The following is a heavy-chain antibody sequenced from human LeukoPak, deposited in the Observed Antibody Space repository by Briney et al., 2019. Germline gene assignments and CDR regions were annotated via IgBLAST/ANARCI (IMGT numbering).Heavy chain of an antibody. CDR2: IYYSGST. D-gene: IGHD2-21*02. CDR1: GGSISSYY. CDR3: ARGYCGGDCYLPAFDY. J-gene: IGHJ4*02. Sequence: SETLSLTCTVSGGSISSYYWSWIRQPPGKGLEWIGYIYYSGSTDYNPSLKSRVTISIDTSKNQFSLKLNSVTAADTAVYYCARGYCGGDCYLPAFDYWGQGTLVTVSS. V-gene: IGHV4-59*01.